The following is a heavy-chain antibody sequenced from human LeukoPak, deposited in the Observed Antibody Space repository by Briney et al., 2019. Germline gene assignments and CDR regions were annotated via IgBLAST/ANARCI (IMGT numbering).Heavy chain of an antibody. D-gene: IGHD3-22*01. CDR1: GGSISSSSYY. J-gene: IGHJ4*02. V-gene: IGHV4-39*01. CDR3: ARHGSVITHLVDY. Sequence: SETLSLTRTVSGGSISSSSYYWGWIRQPPGKGLEWIGSIYYSGSTYYNPSLKSRVTISEDTSKNQFSLKLSSVTAADTAVYYCARHGSVITHLVDYWGQGTLVTVSS. CDR2: IYYSGST.